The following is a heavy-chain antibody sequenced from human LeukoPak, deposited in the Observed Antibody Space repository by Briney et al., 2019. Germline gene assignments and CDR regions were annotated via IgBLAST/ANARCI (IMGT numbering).Heavy chain of an antibody. CDR1: GFTLSSYA. J-gene: IGHJ4*02. Sequence: GGSLRLSCAASGFTLSSYAMSWVRQAPGKGLEWVSSISGSSSYIYYTDSVKGRFTISRDNAKNSLYLQMNSLRAEDTAVYSCARDSGEYCSGGSCSNFDCWGQGTLVTVSS. V-gene: IGHV3-21*01. CDR3: ARDSGEYCSGGSCSNFDC. D-gene: IGHD2-15*01. CDR2: ISGSSSYI.